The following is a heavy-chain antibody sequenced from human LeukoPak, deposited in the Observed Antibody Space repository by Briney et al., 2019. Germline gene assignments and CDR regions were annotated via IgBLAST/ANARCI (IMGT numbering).Heavy chain of an antibody. V-gene: IGHV4-34*01. CDR3: ARGPTISETGYFDY. J-gene: IGHJ4*03. CDR1: GGSFSSYY. D-gene: IGHD1-1*01. CDR2: INHRGDT. Sequence: SETLSLTCAVYGGSFSSYYWSWIRQSPGKGLEWIAEINHRGDTNYNPSVKSRVTISVDTSKNQFSLKVTSLTAADTAVYYCARGPTISETGYFDYWGQGTLVSVSS.